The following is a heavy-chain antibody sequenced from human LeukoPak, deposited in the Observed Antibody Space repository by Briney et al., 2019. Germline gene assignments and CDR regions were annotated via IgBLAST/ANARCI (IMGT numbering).Heavy chain of an antibody. CDR3: ATDGIPGATTTLDY. CDR2: FDPEDGET. Sequence: ASVKVSCKVSGIALNDLSIQWVRQAPGKGLEWMGGFDPEDGETIYAPKFQARVTMTQDTYEDTAYMELSSLRSEDTAVYYCATDGIPGATTTLDYWGQGTLVTVSS. CDR1: GIALNDLS. V-gene: IGHV1-24*01. D-gene: IGHD1-26*01. J-gene: IGHJ4*02.